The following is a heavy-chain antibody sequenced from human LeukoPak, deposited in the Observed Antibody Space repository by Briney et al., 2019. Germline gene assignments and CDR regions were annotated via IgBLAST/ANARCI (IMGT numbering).Heavy chain of an antibody. CDR3: ARLLHDWLDS. CDR2: IYYSGST. J-gene: IGHJ5*01. D-gene: IGHD4-11*01. V-gene: IGHV4-59*12. Sequence: SETLSLTCTVSGGSISSYYWSWIRQPPGKRLEWIGYIYYSGSTNYNPSLQSRVTISEDTPKNQFNVKLSSVTTADTAVYNCARLLHDWLDSWGQGTLVTVSS. CDR1: GGSISSYY.